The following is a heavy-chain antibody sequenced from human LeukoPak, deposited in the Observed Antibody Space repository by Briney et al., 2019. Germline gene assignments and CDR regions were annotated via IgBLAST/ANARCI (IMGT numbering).Heavy chain of an antibody. CDR1: GFTFSTYV. V-gene: IGHV3-23*01. J-gene: IGHJ4*02. Sequence: PGGSLRLSCEASGFTFSTYVMSWGRQAPGEGVECVSSISGSGGTTYYADSVKGRFTISRDNSKNTVYLQMSNLTVEDTAIYYCAKEKLRYYDYWGQGALVTVSS. D-gene: IGHD3-16*01. CDR2: ISGSGGTT. CDR3: AKEKLRYYDY.